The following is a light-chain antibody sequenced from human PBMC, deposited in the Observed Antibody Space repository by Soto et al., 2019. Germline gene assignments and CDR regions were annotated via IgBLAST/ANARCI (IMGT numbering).Light chain of an antibody. V-gene: IGLV1-51*01. CDR3: GSWDSSLSAYV. J-gene: IGLJ1*01. Sequence: QSVLTQPPSVAAAPGQKVTISCSGSSSNIGGNSVSWYQQLPGTAPKLLIYDDDKRPSGIPARFSGSKSGTSATLGITGFQTGDEADYYCGSWDSSLSAYVFATGTKVTVL. CDR1: SSNIGGNS. CDR2: DDD.